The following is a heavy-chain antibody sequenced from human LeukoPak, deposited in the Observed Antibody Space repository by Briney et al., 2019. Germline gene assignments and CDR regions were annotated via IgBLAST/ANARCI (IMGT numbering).Heavy chain of an antibody. D-gene: IGHD2-2*01. J-gene: IGHJ4*02. Sequence: PGGSLRLSCAASGFTFSSYSMNWVRQAPGKGLEWVSYISSSGSTIYYADSVKGRFTISRDNAKNSLYLQMNSLRAEDTAVYYCAGSLGYCSSTSCEPVYFDYWGQGTLVTVSS. V-gene: IGHV3-48*04. CDR2: ISSSGSTI. CDR1: GFTFSSYS. CDR3: AGSLGYCSSTSCEPVYFDY.